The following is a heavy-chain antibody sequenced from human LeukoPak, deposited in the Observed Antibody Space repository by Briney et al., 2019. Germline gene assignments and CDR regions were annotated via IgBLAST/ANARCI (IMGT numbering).Heavy chain of an antibody. CDR1: GFTFSNAW. V-gene: IGHV3-15*04. Sequence: GGSLRLSCAASGFTFSNAWMSWVRQAPGKGLEWVGRIESKTDGGTTDYAAPVKGRFTISRDDSKNTLYLQMNSLKTEDTAVYYCTTVMVWGQGTLVTVSS. CDR3: TTVMV. J-gene: IGHJ4*02. D-gene: IGHD2-8*01. CDR2: IESKTDGGTT.